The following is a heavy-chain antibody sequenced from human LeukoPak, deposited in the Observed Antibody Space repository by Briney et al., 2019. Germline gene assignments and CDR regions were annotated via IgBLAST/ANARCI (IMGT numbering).Heavy chain of an antibody. CDR2: ISGSGGNT. D-gene: IGHD3-22*01. CDR3: AKGGYYYHSSGYYGQTFDY. V-gene: IGHV3-23*01. J-gene: IGHJ4*02. Sequence: GGSLRLSCAASGFTFSSYAMSWVRQAPGKGLEWVSGISGSGGNTYYADSVKGRFTISRDNSKNTLYLQMNSLRAEDTAVYYCAKGGYYYHSSGYYGQTFDYWGQGTLVTVSS. CDR1: GFTFSSYA.